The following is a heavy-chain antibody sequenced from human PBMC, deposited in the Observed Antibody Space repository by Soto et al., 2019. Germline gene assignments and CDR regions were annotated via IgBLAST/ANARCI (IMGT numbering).Heavy chain of an antibody. V-gene: IGHV1-69*02. CDR3: AGAGPNYDFLTVYPPPSY. J-gene: IGHJ4*02. CDR2: IIPILGIA. D-gene: IGHD3-9*01. Sequence: SVKVSCKASGGTFSSYTISWVRQAPGQGLEWMGRIIPILGIANYAQKFQGRVTITADKSTSTAYMELSSLRSEDTAVYYCAGAGPNYDFLTVYPPPSYWGQGTLVTVSS. CDR1: GGTFSSYT.